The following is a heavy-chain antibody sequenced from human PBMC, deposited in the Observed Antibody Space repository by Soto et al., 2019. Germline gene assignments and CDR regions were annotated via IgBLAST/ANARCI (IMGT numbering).Heavy chain of an antibody. Sequence: GGSLRLSCVASGFTFSSYTMDWVRPTPGRRLEWVAYISSSGSTIYYTDSVKGRFTVSRDNAKNSLYLQMDGLRDEDTAVYYCASGLGSSRSWGQGSRVTVSS. CDR1: GFTFSSYT. V-gene: IGHV3-48*02. J-gene: IGHJ1*01. CDR3: ASGLGSSRS. CDR2: ISSSGSTI. D-gene: IGHD3-10*01.